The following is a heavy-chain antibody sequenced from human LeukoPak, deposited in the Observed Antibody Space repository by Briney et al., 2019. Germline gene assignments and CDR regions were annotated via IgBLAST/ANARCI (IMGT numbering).Heavy chain of an antibody. CDR2: LRSRGTDI. CDR3: WRDREEQLMGGMDV. J-gene: IGHJ6*02. D-gene: IGHD6-13*01. Sequence: GGALRLSSAPSGFTFSVYYRSCIPQAPRERLEWVSCLRSRGTDIRYAYSVKGRFTISRDNAKNSLYLQMNSLSAEDAAVYYGWRDREEQLMGGMDVWGQGTPVTVSS. CDR1: GFTFSVYY. V-gene: IGHV3-11*06.